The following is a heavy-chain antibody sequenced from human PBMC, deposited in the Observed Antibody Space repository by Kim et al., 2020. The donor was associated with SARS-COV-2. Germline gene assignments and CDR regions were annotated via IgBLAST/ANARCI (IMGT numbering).Heavy chain of an antibody. CDR2: FDPEDGET. CDR1: GYTLTELS. D-gene: IGHD3-10*01. CDR3: ATVTMVRGVIIYNWFDP. J-gene: IGHJ5*02. V-gene: IGHV1-24*01. Sequence: ASVKVSCKVSGYTLTELSMHWVRPAPGKGLEWMGGFDPEDGETIYAQKFQGRVTMTEDTSTDTAYMELSSLRSEDTAVYYCATVTMVRGVIIYNWFDPWGQGTLVTVSS.